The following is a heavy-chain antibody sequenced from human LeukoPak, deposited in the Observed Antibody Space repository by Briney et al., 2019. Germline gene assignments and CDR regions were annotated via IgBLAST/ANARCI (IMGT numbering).Heavy chain of an antibody. CDR3: ARVTPPFYYYYYMDV. V-gene: IGHV3-21*01. J-gene: IGHJ6*03. CDR2: ISSSSSYI. Sequence: GSLRLSCAASGFTFRSYSMNWVRQAPGKGLEWVSSISSSSSYIYYADSVKGRFTISRDNDKNSLYLQMNSLRAEDTAVYYCARVTPPFYYYYYMDVWGKGTTVTVSS. D-gene: IGHD1-14*01. CDR1: GFTFRSYS.